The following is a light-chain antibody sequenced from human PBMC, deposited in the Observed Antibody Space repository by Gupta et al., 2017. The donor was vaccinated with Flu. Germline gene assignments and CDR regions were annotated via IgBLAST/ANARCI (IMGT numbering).Light chain of an antibody. CDR3: QQYEDWPPIT. J-gene: IGKJ5*01. CDR1: QSISSN. Sequence: EIVMTQSPDTLSVSPGERATLSCRASQSISSNLAWYQHKPGRAPRLLIYGASTRDTGIADRFSGSGSGTELTLTISSRESEDFAVYYCQQYEDWPPITFGQGTRMEIK. V-gene: IGKV3-15*01. CDR2: GAS.